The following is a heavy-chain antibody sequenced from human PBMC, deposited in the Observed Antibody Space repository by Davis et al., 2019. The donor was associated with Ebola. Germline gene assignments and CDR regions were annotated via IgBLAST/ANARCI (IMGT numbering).Heavy chain of an antibody. V-gene: IGHV1-69*13. Sequence: SSVPVSCQASGCTFSSYAISWVRQAPGPGLEWMGGIIPIFGTANYAQKFQGRVTITADESTSTAYMERSSLRSEDTAVYYCAKEGLLQAFDIWGQGTMVTVSS. J-gene: IGHJ3*02. CDR1: GCTFSSYA. CDR3: AKEGLLQAFDI. D-gene: IGHD3-22*01. CDR2: IIPIFGTA.